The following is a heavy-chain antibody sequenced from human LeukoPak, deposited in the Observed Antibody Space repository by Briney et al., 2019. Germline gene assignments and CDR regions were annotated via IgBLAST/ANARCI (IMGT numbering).Heavy chain of an antibody. Sequence: SETLSLTCTVSGGSISSSPYYWGWIRQPPGKGLEWIGNIYYNGSTYYNPSLKSRVTISVDTSKNQFSLKLSSVTAADTAVYFCARGFKYFYDNNGPDYWGQGTLVTVSS. CDR3: ARGFKYFYDNNGPDY. CDR1: GGSISSSPYY. D-gene: IGHD3-22*01. CDR2: IYYNGST. J-gene: IGHJ4*02. V-gene: IGHV4-39*07.